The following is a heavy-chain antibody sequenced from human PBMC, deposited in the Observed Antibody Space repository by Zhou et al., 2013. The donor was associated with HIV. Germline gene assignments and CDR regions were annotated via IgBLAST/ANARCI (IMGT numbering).Heavy chain of an antibody. D-gene: IGHD3-22*01. J-gene: IGHJ2*01. V-gene: IGHV1-2*02. CDR1: GYTFTNYY. Sequence: QVQLVQSGAGVKKPGASVKVSCKASGYTFTNYYVHWVRQAPGQGLEWMGWIKPDSGGTNYAQKFQGRVTMTTDTSTSTAYMELRSLRSDDTAVYYCAAGGYYDSSGYYNHWYFDLWGRGTLVTVSS. CDR3: AAGGYYDSSGYYNHWYFDL. CDR2: IKPDSGGT.